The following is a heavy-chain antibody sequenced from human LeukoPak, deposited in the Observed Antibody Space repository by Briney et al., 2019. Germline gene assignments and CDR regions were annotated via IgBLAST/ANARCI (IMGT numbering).Heavy chain of an antibody. CDR2: ISGSGGST. Sequence: GGSLRLSCAASGFTFSSYAMSWVRQAPGKGLEWVSAISGSGGSTYYADSVKGRFTISRDNSKNTLYPQMNSLRAEDTAVYYCAKGEGSYGLFGYWGQGTLVTVSS. CDR1: GFTFSSYA. D-gene: IGHD5-18*01. CDR3: AKGEGSYGLFGY. J-gene: IGHJ4*02. V-gene: IGHV3-23*01.